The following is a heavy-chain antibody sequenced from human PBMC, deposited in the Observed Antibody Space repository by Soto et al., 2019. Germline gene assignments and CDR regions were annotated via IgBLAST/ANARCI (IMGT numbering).Heavy chain of an antibody. Sequence: PGGSLRLSCTASGFTFGDYAMSWFRQAPGKGLEWVGFIRSKAYGGTTEYAASVKGRFTISRDDSKSIAYLQMNSLKTEDTAVYYCTVDSALEWYYYYMDVWGKGTTVTVSS. J-gene: IGHJ6*03. CDR2: IRSKAYGGTT. V-gene: IGHV3-49*03. D-gene: IGHD1-26*01. CDR3: TVDSALEWYYYYMDV. CDR1: GFTFGDYA.